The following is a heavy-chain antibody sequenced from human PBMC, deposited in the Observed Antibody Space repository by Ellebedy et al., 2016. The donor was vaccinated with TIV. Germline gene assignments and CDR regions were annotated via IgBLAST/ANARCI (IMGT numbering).Heavy chain of an antibody. CDR1: GFTFSSYW. V-gene: IGHV3-7*01. Sequence: GGSLRLSCAASGFTFSSYWMTLVRQAPGKGLEWVANIKQDGSETYYVDSVNGRFNISRDNAKNSLYLQMNSLRAEDTAVYYCARNYGDYVENFDYWGQGTLVTVSS. CDR3: ARNYGDYVENFDY. CDR2: IKQDGSET. J-gene: IGHJ4*02. D-gene: IGHD4-17*01.